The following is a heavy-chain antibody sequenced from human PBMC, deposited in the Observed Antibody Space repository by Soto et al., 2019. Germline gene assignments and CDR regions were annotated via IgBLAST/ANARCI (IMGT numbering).Heavy chain of an antibody. V-gene: IGHV3-23*01. CDR2: ISGSGGST. J-gene: IGHJ6*02. Sequence: EVQLLESGGGLVQPGGSLRLSCAASGFTFSSYAMSWVRQAPGKGLEWVSAISGSGGSTYYADSVKGRFTISRDNSKNTLYLQMNSLRAEDTAVYYCAAYYDFWSGYSSYGMDVWGQGTTVTVSS. CDR3: AAYYDFWSGYSSYGMDV. D-gene: IGHD3-3*01. CDR1: GFTFSSYA.